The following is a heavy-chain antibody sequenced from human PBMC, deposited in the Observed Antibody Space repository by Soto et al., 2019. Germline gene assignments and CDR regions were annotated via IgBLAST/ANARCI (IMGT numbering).Heavy chain of an antibody. Sequence: SETLSLTCTFSGCSISSYYWSWIRQPPGKGLEWIGYIYYSGSTNYNPSLKSRVTISVDTSKNQFSLKLSSVTAADTAVYYCARANLYGDYAYWGQGTLVTVSS. CDR3: ARANLYGDYAY. V-gene: IGHV4-59*01. CDR2: IYYSGST. J-gene: IGHJ4*02. D-gene: IGHD4-17*01. CDR1: GCSISSYY.